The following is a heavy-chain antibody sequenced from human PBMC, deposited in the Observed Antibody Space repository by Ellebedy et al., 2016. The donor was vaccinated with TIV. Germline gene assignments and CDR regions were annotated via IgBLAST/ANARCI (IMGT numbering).Heavy chain of an antibody. CDR3: ARDPYGYNWFDP. CDR1: GFTVSSNY. V-gene: IGHV3-53*01. D-gene: IGHD3-10*01. Sequence: GGSLRLSCAASGFTVSSNYMSWVRQAPGKGLEWVSVIYSGGSTYYADSVKGRFTTSRDNSKNTLYLQMNSLRAEDTAVYYCARDPYGYNWFDPWGQGTLVTVSS. J-gene: IGHJ5*02. CDR2: IYSGGST.